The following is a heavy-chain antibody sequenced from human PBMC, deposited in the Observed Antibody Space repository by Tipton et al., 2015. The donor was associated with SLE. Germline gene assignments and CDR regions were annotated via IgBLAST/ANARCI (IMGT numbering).Heavy chain of an antibody. CDR2: IYYSGST. CDR3: ARDWCSSTSCYGYYYMDV. V-gene: IGHV4-39*07. Sequence: TLSLTCTVSGGSISSINNYWGWIRQPPGKGLEWIGSIYYSGSTYYNPSLKSRVTISVDTSKNQFSLKLSSVTAADTAVYYCARDWCSSTSCYGYYYMDVWGKGTTVTVSS. CDR1: GGSISSINNY. J-gene: IGHJ6*03. D-gene: IGHD2-2*01.